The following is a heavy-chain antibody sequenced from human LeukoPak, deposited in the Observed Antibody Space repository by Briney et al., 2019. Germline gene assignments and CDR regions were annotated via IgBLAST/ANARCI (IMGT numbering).Heavy chain of an antibody. CDR3: ARTEYYYDSSGYYNYYYYGMDV. V-gene: IGHV5-51*01. Sequence: GESLKISCKTSGYSFLNYWTGWVRQMPGKGLEWMGIIYPGDSDTRYSPSFQGQVTISADKSISTAYLQWSSLKASDTAMYYCARTEYYYDSSGYYNYYYYGMDVRGQGTTVTVSS. CDR2: IYPGDSDT. CDR1: GYSFLNYW. J-gene: IGHJ6*02. D-gene: IGHD3-22*01.